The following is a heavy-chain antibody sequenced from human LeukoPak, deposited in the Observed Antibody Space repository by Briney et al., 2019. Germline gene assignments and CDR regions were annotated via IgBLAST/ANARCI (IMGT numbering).Heavy chain of an antibody. CDR2: IIPIFGTA. CDR1: GGTFSSYA. J-gene: IGHJ4*02. V-gene: IGHV1-69*13. Sequence: SVTVSCKASGGTFSSYAISWVRQAPGQGLEWMGGIIPIFGTANYAQKFQGRVTITADESTSTAYMELSSLRSEDTAVYYCARSLATPPRGPEYYFDYWGQGTLVTVSS. CDR3: ARSLATPPRGPEYYFDY. D-gene: IGHD5-12*01.